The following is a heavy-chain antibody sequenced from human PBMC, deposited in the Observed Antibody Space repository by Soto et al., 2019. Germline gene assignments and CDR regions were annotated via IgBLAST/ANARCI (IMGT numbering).Heavy chain of an antibody. CDR2: IDPSDSYT. J-gene: IGHJ4*02. Sequence: PGESLKISCKGSGYSFTSYWITWVRQMPGKGLEWMGRIDPSDSYTNYSPSFQGHVTISAAKSISTAYLQWSSLKASDTAMYYCALRGYYDSSGYPDYWGQGTLVTVSS. V-gene: IGHV5-10-1*01. D-gene: IGHD3-22*01. CDR1: GYSFTSYW. CDR3: ALRGYYDSSGYPDY.